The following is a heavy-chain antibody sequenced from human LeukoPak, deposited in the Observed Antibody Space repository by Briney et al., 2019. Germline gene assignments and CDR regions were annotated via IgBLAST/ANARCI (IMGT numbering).Heavy chain of an antibody. V-gene: IGHV1-8*01. Sequence: ASVKVSCEASGYTFTSYDINWVRQATGQGLEWMGWMNPNSGNTGYAQKFQGRVTMTRNTSISTAYMELSSLRSEDTAVYYCARRYCSGGSCFRRKHYFDYWGQGTLVTVSS. J-gene: IGHJ4*02. CDR1: GYTFTSYD. CDR3: ARRYCSGGSCFRRKHYFDY. D-gene: IGHD2-15*01. CDR2: MNPNSGNT.